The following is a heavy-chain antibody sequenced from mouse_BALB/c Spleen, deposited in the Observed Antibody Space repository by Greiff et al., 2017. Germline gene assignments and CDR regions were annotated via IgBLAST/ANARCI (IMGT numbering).Heavy chain of an antibody. J-gene: IGHJ3*01. CDR2: IYPYNGGT. CDR3: ARDGYYRAWFAY. D-gene: IGHD2-3*01. V-gene: IGHV1S29*02. CDR1: GYTFTDYN. Sequence: EVQLVESGPELVKPGASVKISCKASGYTFTDYNMHWVKQSHGKSLEWIGYIYPYNGGTGYNQKFKSKATLTVDNSSSTAYMELRSLTSEDSAVYYCARDGYYRAWFAYWGQGTLVTVSA.